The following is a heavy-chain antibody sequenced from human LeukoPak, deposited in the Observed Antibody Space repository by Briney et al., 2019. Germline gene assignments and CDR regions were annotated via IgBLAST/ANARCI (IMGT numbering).Heavy chain of an antibody. Sequence: GGSLRLSCAASGFTFSSYWMHWVRQAPGKGLEWVAVISYDGSNKYYADSVKGRFTISRDNSKNTLYLQMNSLRAEDTAVYYCARVFMSSLDYWGQGTLVTVSS. J-gene: IGHJ4*02. V-gene: IGHV3-30-3*01. D-gene: IGHD6-6*01. CDR3: ARVFMSSLDY. CDR2: ISYDGSNK. CDR1: GFTFSSYW.